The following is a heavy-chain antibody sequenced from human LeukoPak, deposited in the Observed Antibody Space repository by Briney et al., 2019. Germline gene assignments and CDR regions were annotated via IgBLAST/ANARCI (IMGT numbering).Heavy chain of an antibody. CDR2: IIPILGIA. Sequence: ASVNVSCKASGGTFSSYAISWVRQAPGQGLEWMGRIIPILGIANYAQKFQGRVTITADKSTSTAYMELSSLRSEDTAVYYCARDSGEMATGAFDIWGQGTMVTVSS. CDR1: GGTFSSYA. V-gene: IGHV1-69*04. J-gene: IGHJ3*02. CDR3: ARDSGEMATGAFDI. D-gene: IGHD5-24*01.